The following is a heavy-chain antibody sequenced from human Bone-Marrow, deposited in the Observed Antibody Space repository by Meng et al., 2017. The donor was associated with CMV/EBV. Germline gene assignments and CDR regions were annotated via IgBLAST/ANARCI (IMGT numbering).Heavy chain of an antibody. V-gene: IGHV3-30-3*01. CDR3: ARDLLEGRY. Sequence: GESLKISCAASGFAFSSFTMHWVRQVPGKGLEWVAVISYDGSIKYYADSVKGRFTISRDNSKNTLYLQMNSLRAEDTAAYYCARDLLEGRYWGQGTLVTVSS. CDR1: GFAFSSFT. D-gene: IGHD3-3*01. J-gene: IGHJ4*02. CDR2: ISYDGSIK.